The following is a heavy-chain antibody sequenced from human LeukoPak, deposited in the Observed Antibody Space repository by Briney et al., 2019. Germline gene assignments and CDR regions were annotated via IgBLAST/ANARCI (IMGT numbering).Heavy chain of an antibody. V-gene: IGHV3-23*01. CDR1: GFTFSSYA. Sequence: PGGSLRLSCAASGFTFSSYAMSWVRQAPGKGLEWVSAISGSGGSTYYADSVKGRFTISRDNSKNTLYLQMNSLRAEDTAVYYYARIYCGGDCYWSRYFDYWGQGTLVTVSS. J-gene: IGHJ4*02. CDR2: ISGSGGST. CDR3: ARIYCGGDCYWSRYFDY. D-gene: IGHD2-21*02.